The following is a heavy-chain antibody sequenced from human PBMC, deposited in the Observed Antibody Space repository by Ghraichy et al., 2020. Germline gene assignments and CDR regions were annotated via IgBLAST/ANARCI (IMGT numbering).Heavy chain of an antibody. CDR2: IHYSGDT. CDR3: ARSLEYSSSSWDY. CDR1: GGSVTSGDYC. V-gene: IGHV4-31*03. Sequence: TLSLTCTVSGGSVTSGDYCWSWIRQHPEKGLECIGYIHYSGDTYYNPSLKSRLTISVDTSENQFSLRLSSVTAADTAMYYCARSLEYSSSSWDYWGPGTLVTVSS. D-gene: IGHD6-6*01. J-gene: IGHJ4*02.